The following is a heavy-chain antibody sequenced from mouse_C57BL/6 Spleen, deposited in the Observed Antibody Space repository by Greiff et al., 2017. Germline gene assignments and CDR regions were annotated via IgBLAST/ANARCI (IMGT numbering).Heavy chain of an antibody. J-gene: IGHJ1*03. CDR2: IYPGAGDP. Sequence: VQLQQSGPELVKPGASVKISCKASGYAFSSSWMNWVKQRPGKGLEWIGRIYPGAGDPNYNGKFKGKATLTASKSSSTAYMQLSSLTSEDSSVYFCARGRYFGVWGTGTTVTVSS. CDR3: ARGRYFGV. V-gene: IGHV1-82*01. CDR1: GYAFSSSW.